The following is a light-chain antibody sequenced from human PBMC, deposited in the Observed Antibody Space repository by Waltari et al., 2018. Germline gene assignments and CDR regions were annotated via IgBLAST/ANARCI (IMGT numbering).Light chain of an antibody. J-gene: IGLJ2*01. V-gene: IGLV2-8*01. CDR2: EVS. CDR1: SSDVGAYDY. Sequence: QSALTQPPSASGSPGQSVTISCTGTSSDVGAYDYVSWYQHPPGKAPQLLISEVSKRPSGVPDRFSGSRSGNTASLTVSGLQAEDEADYYCSSYAGSNNLVFGGGTKLTVL. CDR3: SSYAGSNNLV.